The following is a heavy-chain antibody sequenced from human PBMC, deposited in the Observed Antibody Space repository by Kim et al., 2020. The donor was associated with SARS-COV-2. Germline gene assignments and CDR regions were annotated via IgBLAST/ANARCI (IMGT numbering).Heavy chain of an antibody. CDR2: VSHSGNN. CDR3: VSRVSMGNWGSFDP. CDR1: GDSITHYF. D-gene: IGHD3-10*01. V-gene: IGHV4-4*08. J-gene: IGHJ5*02. Sequence: SETLSLTCTVSGDSITHYFWNWIRQSPGNGLECIGHVSHSGNNVYNPSFESRVTLFMDTAKNQFSFNLRSVTDAYTAVYYCVSRVSMGNWGSFDP.